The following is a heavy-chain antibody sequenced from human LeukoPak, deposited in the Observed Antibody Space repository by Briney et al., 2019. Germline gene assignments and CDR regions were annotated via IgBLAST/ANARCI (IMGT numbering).Heavy chain of an antibody. V-gene: IGHV3-30*18. CDR1: GFTFSSYG. Sequence: QPGRSLRLSCAASGFTFSSYGMHWVRQAPGKGLEWVAVISYDGSNKYYADSVKGRFTISRDNSKNTLYLQMNSLRAEDTAVYYCAKDQSSSLVNWFDPWGQGTLVTVSS. J-gene: IGHJ5*02. D-gene: IGHD6-13*01. CDR3: AKDQSSSLVNWFDP. CDR2: ISYDGSNK.